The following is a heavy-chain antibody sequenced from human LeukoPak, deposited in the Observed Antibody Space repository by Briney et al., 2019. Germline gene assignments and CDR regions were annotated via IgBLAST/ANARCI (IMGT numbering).Heavy chain of an antibody. J-gene: IGHJ4*02. CDR3: ARDYSTVTTFFDY. CDR1: GFTFGDYA. CDR2: ITGGSTTI. D-gene: IGHD4-17*01. V-gene: IGHV3-48*01. Sequence: GGSLRLSCTASGFTFGDYAMSWFRQAPGKGLEWVSYITGGSTTIYYADSVKGRFTISRDNAKNSLYLQMNSLRAEDTAVYYCARDYSTVTTFFDYWGQGTLVTVSS.